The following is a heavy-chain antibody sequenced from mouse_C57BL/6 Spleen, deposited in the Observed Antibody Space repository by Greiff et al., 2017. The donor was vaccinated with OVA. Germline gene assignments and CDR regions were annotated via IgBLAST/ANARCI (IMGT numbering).Heavy chain of an antibody. D-gene: IGHD1-1*01. CDR1: GFSLTSYG. CDR2: IWSDGST. J-gene: IGHJ4*01. V-gene: IGHV2-6-1*01. CDR3: ARHGYYYGSRDYAMDY. Sequence: VQLEESGPGLVAPSQSLSITCTVSGFSLTSYGVHWVRQPPGKGLEWLVVIWSDGSTTYNSALKSRLSISKDNSKSQVFSKMNSLQTDDTAMYYCARHGYYYGSRDYAMDYWGQGTSVTVSS.